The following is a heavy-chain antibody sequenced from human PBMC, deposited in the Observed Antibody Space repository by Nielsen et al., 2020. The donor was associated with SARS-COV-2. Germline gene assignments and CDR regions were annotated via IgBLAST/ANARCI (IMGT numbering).Heavy chain of an antibody. CDR3: AKEGPAPGAFDI. Sequence: GESLKISCAASGFTFSSYAMSWVRQAPGKGLEWVSVIYSGGSSTYYADSVKGRFTIPRDNSKNTLYLQMNSLRAEDTAVYYCAKEGPAPGAFDIWGQGTMVTVSS. CDR1: GFTFSSYA. CDR2: IYSGGSST. D-gene: IGHD1-1*01. J-gene: IGHJ3*02. V-gene: IGHV3-23*03.